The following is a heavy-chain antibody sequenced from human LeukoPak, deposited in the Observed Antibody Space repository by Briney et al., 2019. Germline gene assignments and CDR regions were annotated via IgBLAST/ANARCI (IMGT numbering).Heavy chain of an antibody. V-gene: IGHV3-48*02. Sequence: GGSLRLSCAASGFTFSSYAVTWVRQAPGKGLEWLSYISSGSGTIYYLDSVKGRFTISRDNAKNSLYLHMNSLRDEDTAVYYCARGYASGSYFAWGQGTLVTVSS. CDR2: ISSGSGTI. D-gene: IGHD3-10*01. CDR3: ARGYASGSYFA. CDR1: GFTFSSYA. J-gene: IGHJ4*02.